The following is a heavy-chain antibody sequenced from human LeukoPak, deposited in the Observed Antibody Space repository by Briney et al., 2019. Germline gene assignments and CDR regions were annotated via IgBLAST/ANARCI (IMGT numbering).Heavy chain of an antibody. CDR2: IRYDGSNK. V-gene: IGHV3-30*02. D-gene: IGHD1-26*01. CDR1: GFTFSSYG. CDR3: AKGRGWEASYYYYYMDV. Sequence: GGSLRLFCAASGFTFSSYGMHWVRQAPGKGPEWVAFIRYDGSNKYYTDSVKGRFTISRDNSKNTLYLQMNSLRAEDTAVYYCAKGRGWEASYYYYYMDVWGKGTTVTISS. J-gene: IGHJ6*03.